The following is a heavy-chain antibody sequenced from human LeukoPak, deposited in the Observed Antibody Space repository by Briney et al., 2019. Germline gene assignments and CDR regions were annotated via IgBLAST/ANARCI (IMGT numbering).Heavy chain of an antibody. J-gene: IGHJ6*02. Sequence: GGSLRLSCAASGFTFSSYGMHWVRQAPGKGLEWVAVISYDGSNKYYADSVKGRFTISRDNSKNTLYLQMNSLRAEDTAVYYCAKVGQYCSSTSCHYYYGMDVWGQGTTVTVSS. CDR3: AKVGQYCSSTSCHYYYGMDV. D-gene: IGHD2-2*01. V-gene: IGHV3-30*18. CDR2: ISYDGSNK. CDR1: GFTFSSYG.